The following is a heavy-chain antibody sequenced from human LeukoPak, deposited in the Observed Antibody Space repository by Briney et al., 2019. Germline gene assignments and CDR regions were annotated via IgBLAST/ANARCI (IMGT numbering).Heavy chain of an antibody. V-gene: IGHV1-8*01. D-gene: IGHD6-13*01. CDR1: GYTFTSYG. J-gene: IGHJ4*02. CDR3: ATASEAAAGTSSVDY. CDR2: MNPNSGNT. Sequence: ASVKVSCKASGYTFTSYGINWVRQATGQGLEWMGWMNPNSGNTGYAQKFQGRVTMTRNTSISTAYMELSSLRSEDTAVYYCATASEAAAGTSSVDYWGQGTLVTVSS.